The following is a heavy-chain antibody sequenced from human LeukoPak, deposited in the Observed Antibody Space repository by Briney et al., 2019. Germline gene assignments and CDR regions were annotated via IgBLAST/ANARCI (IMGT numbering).Heavy chain of an antibody. CDR2: IRYDGSNK. CDR3: AKDLGIAAAGNPSPGGY. D-gene: IGHD6-13*01. CDR1: GFTFSSYG. Sequence: PGGSLRLFCAASGFTFSSYGMHWVRQAPGKGLEWVAFIRYDGSNKYYADSVKGRFTISRDNSKNTLYLQMNSLRAEDTAVYYCAKDLGIAAAGNPSPGGYWGQGTLVTVSS. J-gene: IGHJ4*02. V-gene: IGHV3-30*02.